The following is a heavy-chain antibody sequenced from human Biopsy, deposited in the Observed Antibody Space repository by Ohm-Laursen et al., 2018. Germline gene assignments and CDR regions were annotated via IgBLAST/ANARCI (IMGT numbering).Heavy chain of an antibody. CDR1: GGSISSGGSY. CDR3: ARDSGILNYGNFKYYHYYGMDV. J-gene: IGHJ6*02. D-gene: IGHD4-11*01. Sequence: TLSLTCTVSGGSISSGGSYWSWIRQRPGKGLERIGYFLNCAKAYDTPSLKNLITISGDTSKNQFSLKLNSVTAADTAVYYCARDSGILNYGNFKYYHYYGMDVWGQGTKVTVSS. V-gene: IGHV4-31*01. CDR2: FLNCAKA.